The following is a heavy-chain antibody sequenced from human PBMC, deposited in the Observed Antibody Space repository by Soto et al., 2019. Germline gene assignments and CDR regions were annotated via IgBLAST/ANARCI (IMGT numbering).Heavy chain of an antibody. D-gene: IGHD2-2*01. Sequence: QVQLVQSGAEVKKPGSSVKVSCKASGGTFSSYAISWVRQAPGQGLEWMGGLIPIFGTEHYAQTFQGRVTITADESTSTSYMERSRLRSEDTAVYYCARVRVIVLVPAAMDGWFEPWGQGTLVTVS. CDR1: GGTFSSYA. V-gene: IGHV1-69*12. CDR2: LIPIFGTE. J-gene: IGHJ5*02. CDR3: ARVRVIVLVPAAMDGWFEP.